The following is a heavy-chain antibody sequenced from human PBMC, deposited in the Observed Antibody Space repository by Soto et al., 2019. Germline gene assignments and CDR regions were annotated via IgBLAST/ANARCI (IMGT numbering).Heavy chain of an antibody. Sequence: EVQLLESGGGLVQPGGSLRLSCAASGFTFSSYAMSWVRQAPGKGLEWVLGVSGSGGNTYYADSVKGRFTISRDNSKNTLFLQMNSLRAEDTAVYYCASGLRSQFDPWVQGTLVTVSS. J-gene: IGHJ5*02. CDR1: GFTFSSYA. V-gene: IGHV3-23*01. CDR3: ASGLRSQFDP. D-gene: IGHD4-17*01. CDR2: VSGSGGNT.